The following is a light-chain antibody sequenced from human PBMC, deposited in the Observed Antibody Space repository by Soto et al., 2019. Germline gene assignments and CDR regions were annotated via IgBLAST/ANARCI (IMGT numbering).Light chain of an antibody. CDR2: AAS. CDR1: QGIRND. V-gene: IGKV1-6*01. CDR3: LQDYNYPRT. Sequence: AIQMTQSPSSLSASVGDRVTITCRASQGIRNDLGWYQQKPGKAPRLLIYAASILQSGVPSRFSGSGSGTDFTLTTSSLQPEDFATYYCLQDYNYPRTFGQGTKVEIK. J-gene: IGKJ1*01.